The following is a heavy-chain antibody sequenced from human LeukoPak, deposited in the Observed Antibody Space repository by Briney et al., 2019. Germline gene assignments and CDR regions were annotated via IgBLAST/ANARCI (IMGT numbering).Heavy chain of an antibody. V-gene: IGHV4-34*01. Sequence: SETLSLTCAVYGGSFSGYYWSWIRQPPGKGLEWIGEINHSGSTNYNPSLKSRVTISVDTSKNQFSLKLSSVTAADTAVYYCARDNCSGGSCYRGGFDYWGQGTLVTVSS. CDR1: GGSFSGYY. CDR3: ARDNCSGGSCYRGGFDY. D-gene: IGHD2-15*01. CDR2: INHSGST. J-gene: IGHJ4*02.